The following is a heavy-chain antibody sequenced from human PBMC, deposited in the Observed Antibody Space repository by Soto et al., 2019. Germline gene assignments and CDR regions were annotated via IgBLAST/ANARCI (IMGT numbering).Heavy chain of an antibody. CDR3: ASWTSGYDPTYGMDV. J-gene: IGHJ6*02. Sequence: QVQLQESGPGLVKPSQTLSLTCTVSGGSISSGDYYWSWIRQPPGKGLEWIGYIYYSGSTYYNPSLNSRVTISVDPSKNQFSLKLSSVTAADTAVYYCASWTSGYDPTYGMDVWGQGTTVTVSS. D-gene: IGHD5-12*01. CDR2: IYYSGST. V-gene: IGHV4-30-4*01. CDR1: GGSISSGDYY.